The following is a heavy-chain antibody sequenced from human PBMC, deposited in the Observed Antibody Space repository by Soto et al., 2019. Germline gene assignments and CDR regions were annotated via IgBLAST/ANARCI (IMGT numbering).Heavy chain of an antibody. CDR2: INAGNGNT. J-gene: IGHJ5*01. D-gene: IGHD3-22*01. V-gene: IGHV1-3*01. CDR1: GYTFTSYA. CDR3: ASDCGGPVEDDSSGYPRWFDS. Sequence: DSVQASCTASGYTFTSYAMHCGRQAPGQRLEWMGWINAGNGNTKYSQKFQGRVTITRDTSASTAYMELSSLRSEDTAVYYCASDCGGPVEDDSSGYPRWFDSWGQGNLVTVAT.